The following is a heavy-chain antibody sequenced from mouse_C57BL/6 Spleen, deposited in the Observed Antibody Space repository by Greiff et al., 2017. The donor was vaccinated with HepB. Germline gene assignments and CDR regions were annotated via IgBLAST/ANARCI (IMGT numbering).Heavy chain of an antibody. J-gene: IGHJ2*01. Sequence: VQLVESGAELVRPGASVTLSCKASGYTFTDYEMHWVKQTPVHGLEWIGAIDPETGGTAYNQKFKGKAILTADKSSSTAYMELRSLTSEDSAVYYCTGYDYDSYYFDYWGQGTTLTVSS. CDR1: GYTFTDYE. CDR3: TGYDYDSYYFDY. D-gene: IGHD2-4*01. V-gene: IGHV1-15*01. CDR2: IDPETGGT.